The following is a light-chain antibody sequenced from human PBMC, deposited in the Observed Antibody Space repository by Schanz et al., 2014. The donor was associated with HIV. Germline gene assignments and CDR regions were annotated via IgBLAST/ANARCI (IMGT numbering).Light chain of an antibody. J-gene: IGKJ1*01. CDR1: QSVSRN. V-gene: IGKV3D-15*01. CDR3: QQYNNWPPA. Sequence: ETVLTQSPGTLSLSPGARATLSCRASQSVSRNYVAWYQKKPGQAPTLLIYAASSRASGIPDRFSGSGSGADFTHTISSLQSEDFAVYYCQQYNNWPPAFGQGTKVEIK. CDR2: AAS.